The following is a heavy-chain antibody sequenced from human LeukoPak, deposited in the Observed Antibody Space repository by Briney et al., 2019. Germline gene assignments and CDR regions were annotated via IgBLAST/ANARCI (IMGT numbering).Heavy chain of an antibody. D-gene: IGHD3-22*01. V-gene: IGHV4-61*02. CDR1: GDSISSGDYY. CDR2: IYTSGST. J-gene: IGHJ4*02. Sequence: SETLSLTCTVSGDSISSGDYYWRWLRQPAGKGLEWIVRIYTSGSTNYNPSLKSRVTISVDTSKNQFSLKLSSVTAADTAVYYCARDLYYYDSSGYYIFDYWGQGTLVTVSS. CDR3: ARDLYYYDSSGYYIFDY.